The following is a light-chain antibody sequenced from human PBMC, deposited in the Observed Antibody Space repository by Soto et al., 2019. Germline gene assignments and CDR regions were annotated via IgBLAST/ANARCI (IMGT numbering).Light chain of an antibody. CDR3: QQYKSWWPIT. V-gene: IGKV3-15*01. CDR2: NAV. J-gene: IGKJ5*01. Sequence: EIVLTQSPATLSVSPGERATLSCRASQNIDNKLVWYQQKPGQAPSLLLSNAVTRAPGIPARFSGSGFGTEFTLIISSLQPEDFAIYYCQQYKSWWPITFGQGTRLEI. CDR1: QNIDNK.